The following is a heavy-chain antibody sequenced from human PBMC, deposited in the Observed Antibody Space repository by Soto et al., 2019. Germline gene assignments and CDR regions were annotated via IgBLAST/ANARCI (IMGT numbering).Heavy chain of an antibody. CDR2: ISAYNGNT. CDR3: ARVSRGGWIQLWLGGYFDY. D-gene: IGHD5-18*01. CDR1: GYTFTSYG. J-gene: IGHJ4*02. Sequence: QVQLVQSGAEVKKPGASVKVSCKASGYTFTSYGISWVRQAPGQGLEWMGWISAYNGNTNYAQKLQGRVTMTTDTPTSTAYMELRSLRSDDPAVYYCARVSRGGWIQLWLGGYFDYWGQGTLVTVSS. V-gene: IGHV1-18*01.